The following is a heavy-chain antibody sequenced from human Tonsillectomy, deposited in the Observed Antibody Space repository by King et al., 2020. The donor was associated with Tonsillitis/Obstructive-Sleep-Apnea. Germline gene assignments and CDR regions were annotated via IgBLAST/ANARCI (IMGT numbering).Heavy chain of an antibody. J-gene: IGHJ2*01. CDR2: ISGSGGST. D-gene: IGHD3-22*01. Sequence: VQLVESGGGLVQPGGSLRLSCAASGFTFSSYAMSWVRQAPGKGLEWVSAISGSGGSTYYADSVKGRFTISRDNSKNTLYLQMNSLRAEDTAVYYCAKDQGNYYDSSGYWRYFDLWGRGTLVTVSS. CDR3: AKDQGNYYDSSGYWRYFDL. V-gene: IGHV3-23*04. CDR1: GFTFSSYA.